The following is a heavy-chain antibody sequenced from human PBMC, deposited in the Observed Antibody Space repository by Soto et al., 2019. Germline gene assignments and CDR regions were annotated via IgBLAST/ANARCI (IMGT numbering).Heavy chain of an antibody. CDR3: AALNVVVAAPHGVATNWFDP. J-gene: IGHJ5*02. V-gene: IGHV4-4*07. CDR1: GGSISSYY. D-gene: IGHD2-15*01. CDR2: IYTSGST. Sequence: PSETPSLTCTVSGGSISSYYWSWIRQPAGKGLEWIGRIYTSGSTNYNPSLKSRVTMSVDTSKNQFSLKLSSVTAADTAVYYCAALNVVVAAPHGVATNWFDPWGQGTLVTVSS.